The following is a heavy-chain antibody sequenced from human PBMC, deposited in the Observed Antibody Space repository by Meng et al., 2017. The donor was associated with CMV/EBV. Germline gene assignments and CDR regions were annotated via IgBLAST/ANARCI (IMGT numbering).Heavy chain of an antibody. CDR3: ARGSSTSSGGVYYYYGMDV. Sequence: GGSLRLSCAASGFTFSSYDMHWVRQATGKGLEWVSAIGTAGDTYYPGSVKGRFTISRENAKNSLHLQMNSLRAGDTAVYYCARGSSTSSGGVYYYYGMDVWGQGTTVTVSS. CDR2: IGTAGDT. D-gene: IGHD2-2*01. V-gene: IGHV3-13*01. J-gene: IGHJ6*02. CDR1: GFTFSSYD.